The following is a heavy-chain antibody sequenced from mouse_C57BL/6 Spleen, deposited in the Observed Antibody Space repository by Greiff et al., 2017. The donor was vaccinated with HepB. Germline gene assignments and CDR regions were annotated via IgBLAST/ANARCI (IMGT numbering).Heavy chain of an antibody. CDR2: IHPNSGST. D-gene: IGHD1-1*01. J-gene: IGHJ2*01. Sequence: VQLQQPGAEPVKPGASVKLSCKASGYTFTSYWMHWVKQRPGQGLEWIGMIHPNSGSTNYNEKFKSKATLTVDKSSSTAYMQLSSLTSEDSAVYYCARDYYGSNPDYWGQGTTLTVSS. V-gene: IGHV1-64*01. CDR3: ARDYYGSNPDY. CDR1: GYTFTSYW.